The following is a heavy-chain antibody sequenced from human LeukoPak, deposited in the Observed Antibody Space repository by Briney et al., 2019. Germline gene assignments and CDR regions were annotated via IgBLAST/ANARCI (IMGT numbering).Heavy chain of an antibody. J-gene: IGHJ5*02. CDR3: ARANIVVVPAAMSGIGWFDP. V-gene: IGHV3-23*01. Sequence: GGSLRLSCVASGVTFSTYAMSWVRQAPGKGLEWVSGIESSGDTTYYADSVKGRFTISRDNSKNTLYLHMNSLRAEDTAVYYCARANIVVVPAAMSGIGWFDPWGQGTLVTVSS. D-gene: IGHD2-2*01. CDR2: IESSGDTT. CDR1: GVTFSTYA.